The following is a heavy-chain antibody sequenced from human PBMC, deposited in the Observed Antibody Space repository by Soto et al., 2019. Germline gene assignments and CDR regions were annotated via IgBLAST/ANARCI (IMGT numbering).Heavy chain of an antibody. CDR2: IFHSGST. CDR3: ARGEEGGYGPY. CDR1: NAYINSGGFY. Sequence: PSETLSLTCNVSNAYINSGGFYWSWIRQHPGKGLEWIGYIFHSGSTLYNPSLKSRVTISVDTSKNQFSLKLSSVTAADTAVYYCARGEEGGYGPYWGQRTLVTSSS. D-gene: IGHD5-12*01. J-gene: IGHJ4*02. V-gene: IGHV4-31*03.